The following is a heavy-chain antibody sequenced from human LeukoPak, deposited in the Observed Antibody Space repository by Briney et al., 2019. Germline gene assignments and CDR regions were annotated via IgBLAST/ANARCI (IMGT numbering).Heavy chain of an antibody. CDR1: GFTFTSYA. D-gene: IGHD3-10*01. CDR3: GKEHGSGIYGYLDL. CDR2: ISDGGGRT. Sequence: GGSLRLSCAASGFTFTSYAMSWVRQASGKGLEWVSAISDGGGRTSYADSVKGRFTISRDNSKNTLYLQLNSLRAEDTAVYYCGKEHGSGIYGYLDLWGRGTLVTVSS. J-gene: IGHJ2*01. V-gene: IGHV3-23*01.